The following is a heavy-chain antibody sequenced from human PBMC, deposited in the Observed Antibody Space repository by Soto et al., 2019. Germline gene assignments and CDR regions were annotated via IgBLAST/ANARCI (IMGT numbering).Heavy chain of an antibody. J-gene: IGHJ4*02. CDR3: ARDFLGSSDH. CDR1: GGSVSSGSYY. D-gene: IGHD3-3*01. V-gene: IGHV4-61*01. CDR2: IYYSGST. Sequence: QVQLQESGPGLVKPSETLSLTCTVSGGSVSSGSYYWSWIRQPPGKGLEWIGYIYYSGSTNYNPSPKSRVTISVDTSKNQFSLKLSSVTAADTAVYYCARDFLGSSDHWGQGTLVTVSS.